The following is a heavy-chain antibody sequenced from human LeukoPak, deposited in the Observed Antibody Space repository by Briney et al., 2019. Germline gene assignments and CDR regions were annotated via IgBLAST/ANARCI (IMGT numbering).Heavy chain of an antibody. D-gene: IGHD3-10*01. CDR1: GFTFSSYS. Sequence: GGSLRLSCAASGFTFSSYSMNWVRRAPGKGLEWVSSISSSSSYIYYADSVKGRFTISRDNAKNSLYLQMNSLRAEDTAVYYCATKPAMVRGVIIAPFDYWGQGTLVTVSS. CDR2: ISSSSSYI. CDR3: ATKPAMVRGVIIAPFDY. J-gene: IGHJ4*02. V-gene: IGHV3-21*01.